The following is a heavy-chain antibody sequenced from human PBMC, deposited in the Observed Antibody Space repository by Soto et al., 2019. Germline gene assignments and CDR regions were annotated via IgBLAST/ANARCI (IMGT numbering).Heavy chain of an antibody. CDR2: ISSSSSTI. CDR1: GFTFSSYS. CDR3: ARRHYDILTGYYRYYYMDV. V-gene: IGHV3-48*01. D-gene: IGHD3-9*01. Sequence: GGSLRLSCAASGFTFSSYSMNWVRQAPGKGLEWVSYISSSSSTIYYADSVKGRFTISRDNAKNSLYLQMNSLRAEDTAVYYCARRHYDILTGYYRYYYMDVWGKGTTVTVSS. J-gene: IGHJ6*03.